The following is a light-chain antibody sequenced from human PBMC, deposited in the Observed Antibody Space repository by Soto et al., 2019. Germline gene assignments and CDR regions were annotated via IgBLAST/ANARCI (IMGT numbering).Light chain of an antibody. CDR1: QSVSSSF. J-gene: IGKJ1*01. Sequence: EIVLTQSPGTLSLSPGERATLSCRASQSVSSSFLAWYQHKPGQAPRLLIYGASSRATGLPDRFSGSWSGTDVTLTISRLEPEDFAVYYCQQYYSSPRTVGRGTEVEIK. CDR2: GAS. V-gene: IGKV3-20*01. CDR3: QQYYSSPRT.